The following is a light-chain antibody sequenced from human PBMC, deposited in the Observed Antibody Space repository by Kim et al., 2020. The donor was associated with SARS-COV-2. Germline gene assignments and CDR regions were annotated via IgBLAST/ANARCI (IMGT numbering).Light chain of an antibody. CDR3: QHYGSPTLT. Sequence: EIVLTQSPGTLSLSPGERATLSCRASASVSNTYVAWYQQKPGQAPRLLIYDTSSRATGIADRFSGSGSGTDFTLTISRLEPEDFAVFYCQHYGSPTLTFGVGTKVDIK. CDR2: DTS. V-gene: IGKV3-20*01. CDR1: ASVSNTY. J-gene: IGKJ4*01.